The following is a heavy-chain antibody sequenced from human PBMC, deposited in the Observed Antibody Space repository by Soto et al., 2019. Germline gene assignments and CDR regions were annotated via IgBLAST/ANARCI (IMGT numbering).Heavy chain of an antibody. J-gene: IGHJ5*02. D-gene: IGHD2-2*01. CDR1: GGSISSYY. V-gene: IGHV4-4*07. Sequence: SETLSLTCTVSGGSISSYYWSWIRQPAGKGLEWIGRIYTSGSTNYNPSLKSRVTMSVDTSRNQFSLKLSSVTAADTAVYYGARVPPCYNWFDPWGQGTLVTVSS. CDR2: IYTSGST. CDR3: ARVPPCYNWFDP.